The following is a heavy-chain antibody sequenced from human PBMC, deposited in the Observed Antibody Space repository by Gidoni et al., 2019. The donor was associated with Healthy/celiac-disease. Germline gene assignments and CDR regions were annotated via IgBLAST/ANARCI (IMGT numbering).Heavy chain of an antibody. CDR2: IWYDVINE. J-gene: IGHJ4*02. V-gene: IGHV3-33*01. CDR3: ARESYDSSGYYFDY. CDR1: GVTFSGYG. D-gene: IGHD3-22*01. Sequence: QVHLVESGGGVVQHGRSLELSGAVSGVTFSGYGMHWVGQAPGKGLGCVAVIWYDVINEYYADSVKGRFTISRDNSKNTLYLQMNSLRAEYTAVYYCARESYDSSGYYFDYWGQGTLVTVSS.